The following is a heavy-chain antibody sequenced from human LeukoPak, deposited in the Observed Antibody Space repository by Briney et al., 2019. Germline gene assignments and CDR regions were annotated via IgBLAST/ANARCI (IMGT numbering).Heavy chain of an antibody. CDR2: ISSSGSYI. J-gene: IGHJ4*02. CDR1: GFTFSSYT. CDR3: ARVSSSWHYFDY. V-gene: IGHV3-21*01. D-gene: IGHD6-13*01. Sequence: KPGGSLRLSCAASGFTFSSYTMTWVRQAPGKGLEWVSSISSSGSYIYYADSVKGRFTISRHNAKNSLYLQMNSLRVEDTAVYYCARVSSSWHYFDYWGQGTLVTVSS.